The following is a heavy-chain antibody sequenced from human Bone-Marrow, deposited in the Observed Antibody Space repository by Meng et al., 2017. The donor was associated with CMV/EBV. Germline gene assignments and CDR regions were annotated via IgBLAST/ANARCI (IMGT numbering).Heavy chain of an antibody. V-gene: IGHV1-69*06. D-gene: IGHD3-3*01. CDR3: ARTSGLTIFGVSGYYYYGMDV. Sequence: SVKVSCKASGGTFSSYAISWVRQAPGQGLEWMGGIIPIFGTANYAQKFQGRVTITADKSTSTAYMELSSLRSEDTAVYYCARTSGLTIFGVSGYYYYGMDVWGPGTTVTVSS. CDR2: IIPIFGTA. CDR1: GGTFSSYA. J-gene: IGHJ6*01.